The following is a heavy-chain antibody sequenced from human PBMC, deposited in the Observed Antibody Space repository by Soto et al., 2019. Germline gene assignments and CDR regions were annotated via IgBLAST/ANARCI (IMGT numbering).Heavy chain of an antibody. CDR3: ARRITNYDILTGYYHIDAFDI. CDR1: SFSISSYY. V-gene: IGHV4-59*01. J-gene: IGHJ3*02. Sequence: SGTLSLTCTIHSFSISSYYWSWIWQPPGEGLEWIGYIYYSGSTNYNPSLKSRVTISVDTSKNQFSLKLSSVTAADTAVYYCARRITNYDILTGYYHIDAFDIWGQGTMVT. D-gene: IGHD3-9*01. CDR2: IYYSGST.